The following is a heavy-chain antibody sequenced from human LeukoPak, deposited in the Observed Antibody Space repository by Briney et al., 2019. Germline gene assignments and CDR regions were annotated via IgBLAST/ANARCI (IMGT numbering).Heavy chain of an antibody. V-gene: IGHV3-53*01. J-gene: IGHJ4*02. CDR1: GFTVSSHY. D-gene: IGHD6-19*01. CDR3: ASGSGGWHYFDY. CDR2: IYSGGRT. Sequence: GGSLRLSCAASGFTVSSHYMSWVRQAPGKGLEWVSVIYSGGRTYYADSVKGRFTISRDNSKNTLYLQMNSLRAEDTAVYYCASGSGGWHYFDYWGQGTLVTVSS.